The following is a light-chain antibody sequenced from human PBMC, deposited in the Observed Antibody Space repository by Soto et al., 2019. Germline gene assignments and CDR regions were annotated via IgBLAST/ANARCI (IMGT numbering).Light chain of an antibody. Sequence: QAVVTQPPSASGTPGQRVTISCSGSSSNIGSNYVYWYQQLPGTAPKLLIYSNNQRPSGVPDRFSGSKSGTSASLAISGLRSEDEAAYYCAALGASLSGVRFGGGTKLTVL. J-gene: IGLJ3*02. CDR2: SNN. CDR3: AALGASLSGVR. V-gene: IGLV1-47*02. CDR1: SSNIGSNY.